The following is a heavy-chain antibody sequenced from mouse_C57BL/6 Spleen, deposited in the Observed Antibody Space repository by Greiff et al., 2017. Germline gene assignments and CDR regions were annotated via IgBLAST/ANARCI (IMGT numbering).Heavy chain of an antibody. D-gene: IGHD2-5*01. V-gene: IGHV1-85*01. CDR1: GYTFTSYD. Sequence: VQLQQSGPELVKPGASVKLSCKASGYTFTSYDINWVKQTPGQGLEWIGLIFARDGSTKYNEKVKGSATLTVDTYSSTAYMELHSLTSEDSAVYFCARRGFYYSNYYYFDYGGKGTTLTVSS. CDR2: IFARDGST. J-gene: IGHJ2*01. CDR3: ARRGFYYSNYYYFDY.